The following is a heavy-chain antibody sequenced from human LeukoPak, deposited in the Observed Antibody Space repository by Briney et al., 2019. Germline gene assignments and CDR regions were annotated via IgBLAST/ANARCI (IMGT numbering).Heavy chain of an antibody. CDR3: AKSRSVAGHGGDAFDI. CDR2: ICWNSGSI. Sequence: AGGCLRLSCAASGFTFDDYAMHWVREAPGKGLEWVSGICWNSGSIGYADSVKGRFTISRDNAKNSLYLQMNSLRAEDMALYYCAKSRSVAGHGGDAFDIWGQGTMVTVSS. D-gene: IGHD6-19*01. V-gene: IGHV3-9*03. J-gene: IGHJ3*02. CDR1: GFTFDDYA.